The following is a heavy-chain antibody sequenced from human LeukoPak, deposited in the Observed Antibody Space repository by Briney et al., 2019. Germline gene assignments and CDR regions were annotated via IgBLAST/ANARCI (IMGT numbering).Heavy chain of an antibody. CDR2: LYSGSDT. V-gene: IGHV3-53*01. Sequence: PGGSLRLSCAASGFTVSTNYMNWVRQAPGKGLEWVSILYSGSDTYYADSVKGRFTISRDSPKNILSLQMNNLRAEDTAVYYCARVGDHFHWYLDLWGRGTLVTVSS. D-gene: IGHD3-10*01. CDR1: GFTVSTNY. J-gene: IGHJ2*01. CDR3: ARVGDHFHWYLDL.